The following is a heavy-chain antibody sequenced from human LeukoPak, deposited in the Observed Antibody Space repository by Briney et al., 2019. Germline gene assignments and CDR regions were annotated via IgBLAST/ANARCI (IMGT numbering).Heavy chain of an antibody. CDR1: GFTFSSYW. CDR2: INSDGSST. CDR3: TRGREMTIYYFDS. J-gene: IGHJ4*02. V-gene: IGHV3-74*01. Sequence: GGPLRLSCVGSGFTFSSYWMHWVRQAPGKGLEWVLRINSDGSSTSYAGSVKGRFTISRDNAKNTVYLQMNSLRAEDTAMYYCTRGREMTIYYFDSWGQGTLVAVSS. D-gene: IGHD5-24*01.